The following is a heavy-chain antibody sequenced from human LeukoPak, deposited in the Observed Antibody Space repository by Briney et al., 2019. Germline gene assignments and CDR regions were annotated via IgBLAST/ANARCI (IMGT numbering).Heavy chain of an antibody. CDR1: GGTFSSYA. D-gene: IGHD2-2*01. CDR2: IIPIFGTA. V-gene: IGHV1-69*13. J-gene: IGHJ4*02. Sequence: SVKVSCKASGGTFSSYAISWVRQAPGQGLEWMGGIIPIFGTANYAQKFQGRVTITADESTSTAYMELSSLRSEDTAVYYCARAGGLHCSSTSCYLDYWGQGTLVTVSS. CDR3: ARAGGLHCSSTSCYLDY.